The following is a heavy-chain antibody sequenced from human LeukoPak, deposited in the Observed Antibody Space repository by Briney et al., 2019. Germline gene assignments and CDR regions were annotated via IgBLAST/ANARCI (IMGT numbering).Heavy chain of an antibody. CDR1: GFTFSSYS. J-gene: IGHJ4*02. Sequence: PGGSLRLSCAASGFTFSSYSMNWVRQAPGKGLEWVSSISSSSSYIYYADSVKGRFTISRDNAKNSLYLQMNSLRAEDTAVYYCARDCSLNYYDSSGYYLGYWGQGTLVTVSS. D-gene: IGHD3-22*01. CDR3: ARDCSLNYYDSSGYYLGY. CDR2: ISSSSSYI. V-gene: IGHV3-21*01.